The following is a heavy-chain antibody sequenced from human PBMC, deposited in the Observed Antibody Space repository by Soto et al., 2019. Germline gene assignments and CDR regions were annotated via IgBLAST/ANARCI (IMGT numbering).Heavy chain of an antibody. CDR3: ARDPPYGSGTSQNYGMDV. CDR2: IKQDGSET. D-gene: IGHD3-10*01. V-gene: IGHV3-7*04. Sequence: GGSLRLSCAASGFTFNTYWRTWVRQAPGKGLEWVANIKQDGSETYYVDSVKGRFTISRDNAKNSLYLQMNSLRAEDTAVYYCARDPPYGSGTSQNYGMDVWGQGTTVTVSS. CDR1: GFTFNTYW. J-gene: IGHJ6*02.